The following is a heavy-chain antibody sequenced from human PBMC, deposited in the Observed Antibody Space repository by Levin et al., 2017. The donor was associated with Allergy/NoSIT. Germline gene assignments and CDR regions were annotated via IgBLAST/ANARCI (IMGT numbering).Heavy chain of an antibody. CDR2: IYYSGST. Sequence: PSETLSLTCTVSGGSISSYYWSWIRQPPGKGLEWIGYIYYSGSTNYNPSLKSRVTISVDTSKNQFSLKLSSVTAADTAVYYCARLYSGYSLYYFDYWGQGTLVTVSS. D-gene: IGHD3-22*01. CDR3: ARLYSGYSLYYFDY. J-gene: IGHJ4*02. V-gene: IGHV4-59*08. CDR1: GGSISSYY.